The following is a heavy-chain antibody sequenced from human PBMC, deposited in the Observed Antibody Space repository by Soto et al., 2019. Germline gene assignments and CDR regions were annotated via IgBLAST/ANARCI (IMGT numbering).Heavy chain of an antibody. V-gene: IGHV1-58*01. D-gene: IGHD5-18*01. CDR3: AAAMVTPYYYGMDV. J-gene: IGHJ6*02. CDR2: IVVGSGNT. Sequence: SVKASFKASGFTFTSSAVQWVRQARGQRLEWIGWIVVGSGNTNYAQKFQERVTITRDMSTSTAYMELSSLRSEDTAVYYCAAAMVTPYYYGMDVWGQGTTVTVSS. CDR1: GFTFTSSA.